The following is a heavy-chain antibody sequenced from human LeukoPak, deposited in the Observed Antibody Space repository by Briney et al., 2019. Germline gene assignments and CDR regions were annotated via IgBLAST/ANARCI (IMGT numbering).Heavy chain of an antibody. CDR3: AGDYSGYYLSDAFDI. Sequence: GGSLRLSCAASGFTVSSNYMSWVRQAPGKGLEWVSVIYSGGSTYYADSVKGRFTISRGNSKNTLYLQMNSLRAEDTAVYYCAGDYSGYYLSDAFDIWGQGTMVTVSS. CDR1: GFTVSSNY. CDR2: IYSGGST. J-gene: IGHJ3*02. V-gene: IGHV3-53*01. D-gene: IGHD3-22*01.